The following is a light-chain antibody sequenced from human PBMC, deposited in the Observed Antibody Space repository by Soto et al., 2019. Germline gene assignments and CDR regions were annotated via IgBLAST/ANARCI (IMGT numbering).Light chain of an antibody. V-gene: IGKV3-11*01. CDR3: QRSNSSPLFI. Sequence: EIVLTQSPATLSLSPGERATLSCRASQSVDIYLAWYQQKPGQAPRLLMYDASNRPPGVPARFSGSGSGADFTLTISSLEPEDAAVYYCQRSNSSPLFIFGQGTKLEIK. CDR2: DAS. J-gene: IGKJ2*01. CDR1: QSVDIY.